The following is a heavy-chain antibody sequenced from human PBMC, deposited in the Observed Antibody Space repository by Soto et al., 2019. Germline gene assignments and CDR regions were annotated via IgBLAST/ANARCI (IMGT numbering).Heavy chain of an antibody. V-gene: IGHV3-13*05. Sequence: LRLSCVASGFILSGYDMHWVRQATGEGLEWVSAIGTAGDPYYSGSVKGRFTISRGNAENSVYLQMNSLRAGDTAVYYCARAGYDSSGYYFYAMDVWGPGXTVTV. CDR1: GFILSGYD. CDR2: IGTAGDP. CDR3: ARAGYDSSGYYFYAMDV. J-gene: IGHJ6*02. D-gene: IGHD3-22*01.